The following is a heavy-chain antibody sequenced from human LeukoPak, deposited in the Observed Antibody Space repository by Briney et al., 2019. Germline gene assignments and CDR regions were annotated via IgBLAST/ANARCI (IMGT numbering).Heavy chain of an antibody. V-gene: IGHV4-61*02. CDR3: ATSPTQVDCASTSCREYFPH. CDR1: GGSISSGSYY. Sequence: SQTLSLTCTVSGGSISSGSYYWSWIRQPAGKGLEWIGRIYTSGSTNYNPSFKSRVTLSLDTSKNQFSLQLNSVAAADTAVYYCATSPTQVDCASTSCREYFPHWGQGTLVTVSP. D-gene: IGHD2-2*01. CDR2: IYTSGST. J-gene: IGHJ1*01.